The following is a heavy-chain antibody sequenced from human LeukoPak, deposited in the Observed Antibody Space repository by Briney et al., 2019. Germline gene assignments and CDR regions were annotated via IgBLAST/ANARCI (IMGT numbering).Heavy chain of an antibody. Sequence: PSETLSLTCTVSGGSISSYYWSWIRQHPGKGLEWIGYIYYSGSTYYNPSLKSRVTISVDTSKNQFSLKLSSVTAADTAVYYCASTNYYDSSGYYEAGEEDAFDIWGQGTMVTVSS. D-gene: IGHD3-22*01. CDR2: IYYSGST. CDR3: ASTNYYDSSGYYEAGEEDAFDI. V-gene: IGHV4-59*06. CDR1: GGSISSYY. J-gene: IGHJ3*02.